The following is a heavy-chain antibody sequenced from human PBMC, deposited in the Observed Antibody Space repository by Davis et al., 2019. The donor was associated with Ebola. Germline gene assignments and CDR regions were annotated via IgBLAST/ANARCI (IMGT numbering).Heavy chain of an antibody. CDR3: ARQRHTYYYGSGSYDV. CDR1: GYSFTSYW. J-gene: IGHJ6*02. V-gene: IGHV5-51*01. Sequence: GESLKISCKGSGYSFTSYWIGWVRQMPGKGLEWMGIIYPGDSDTRYSPSFQGQVTISADKSISTAYLQWSSLKAPDTAMYYCARQRHTYYYGSGSYDVWGQGTTVTVSS. D-gene: IGHD3-10*01. CDR2: IYPGDSDT.